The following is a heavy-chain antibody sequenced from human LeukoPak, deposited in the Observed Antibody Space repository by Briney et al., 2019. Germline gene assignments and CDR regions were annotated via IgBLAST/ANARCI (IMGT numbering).Heavy chain of an antibody. CDR2: IYAGGET. Sequence: GGSQRLSCAASGFTVTTNYMTWVRQAPGKGLEWVSHIYAGGETFYADSVKGRFTVSRDKSSNTLYLQMNSLSAEDTAFYYCARARIGTIGTKSDRWFDPWGQGIRVTVAS. CDR3: ARARIGTIGTKSDRWFDP. V-gene: IGHV3-66*02. CDR1: GFTVTTNY. J-gene: IGHJ5*02. D-gene: IGHD1-1*01.